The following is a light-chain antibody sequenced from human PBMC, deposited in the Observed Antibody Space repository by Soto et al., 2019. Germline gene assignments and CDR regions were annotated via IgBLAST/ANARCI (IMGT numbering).Light chain of an antibody. CDR3: QQYNSYPVT. CDR1: QSISSW. V-gene: IGKV1-5*01. J-gene: IGKJ1*01. CDR2: DAS. Sequence: DIQMPQSPSTLSASVGDRVTITCRASQSISSWLAWYQQKPGKAPKLLIYDASSLESGVPSRFSGSGSGTEFTLTISSLQPDDFATYYGQQYNSYPVTFGQGTKVEIK.